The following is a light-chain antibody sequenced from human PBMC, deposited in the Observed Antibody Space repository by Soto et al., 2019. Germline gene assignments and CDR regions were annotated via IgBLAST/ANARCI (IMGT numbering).Light chain of an antibody. CDR1: QSVRSD. CDR2: AAS. J-gene: IGKJ2*01. V-gene: IGKV3-15*01. CDR3: QQYKDWPPYT. Sequence: EIVLTQSPATLSVSPGERATLSCRASQSVRSDLAWYQQKPGQTPRLLIYAASTRVTGIPVRFSGSGSDTEFTLTISSLQSEDVAIYYCQQYKDWPPYTFGQGTKLEIK.